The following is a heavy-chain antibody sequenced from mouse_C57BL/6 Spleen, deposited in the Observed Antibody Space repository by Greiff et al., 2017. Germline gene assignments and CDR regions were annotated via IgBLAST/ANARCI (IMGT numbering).Heavy chain of an antibody. CDR2: IYPGSGST. Sequence: QVQLQQPGAELVKPGASVKMSCKASGYTFTSYWITWVKQRPGQGLEWIGDIYPGSGSTNYNGKFKGKATLTADKSSSTAYMQLSSLTSEDSAVYFCARRAYGSTHYAMDYWGQGTSVTVSS. J-gene: IGHJ4*01. D-gene: IGHD1-1*01. CDR3: ARRAYGSTHYAMDY. V-gene: IGHV1-55*01. CDR1: GYTFTSYW.